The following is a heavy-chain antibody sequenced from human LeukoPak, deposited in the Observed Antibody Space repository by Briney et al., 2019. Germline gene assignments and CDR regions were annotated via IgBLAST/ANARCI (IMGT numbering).Heavy chain of an antibody. J-gene: IGHJ4*02. CDR1: GLTFSNYA. CDR3: AKTSRGNSGYDSPFDY. CDR2: ISNTGGRT. V-gene: IGHV3-23*01. D-gene: IGHD5-12*01. Sequence: GGSLRLSCAASGLTFSNYAVGWVRQAPGRGLEWVSAISNTGGRTYYEDSVKGRFTISRDNSKNTLYLQMNSLRDDDAGVYYCAKTSRGNSGYDSPFDYWGQGTLVTVSS.